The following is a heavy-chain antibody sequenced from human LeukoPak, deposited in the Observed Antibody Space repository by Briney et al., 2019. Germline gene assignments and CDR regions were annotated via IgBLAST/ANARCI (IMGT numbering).Heavy chain of an antibody. CDR1: GYTFIDYT. CDR3: ATPRYDSSGYYYVD. CDR2: INGGSGNT. V-gene: IGHV1-3*01. Sequence: GASVKVSCKASGYTFIDYTMHWLRQAPGQRLDWMGWINGGSGNTKYSPEFQGRVTITRDTSASTGYMELSSLRSEDTAVYYCATPRYDSSGYYYVDWGQGTLVTVSS. J-gene: IGHJ4*02. D-gene: IGHD3-22*01.